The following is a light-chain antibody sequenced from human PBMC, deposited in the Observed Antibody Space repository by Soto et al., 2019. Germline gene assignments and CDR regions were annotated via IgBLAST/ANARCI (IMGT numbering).Light chain of an antibody. CDR1: QSVISY. CDR3: QLRTNWPPRLT. CDR2: DAS. Sequence: EIVLTQSPATLSLSPGERATVSCRASQSVISYLAWYQQKPGQAPRLLIYDASNRVTGIPARFSGSGAGTDFTLTISSLEPEDCAVYYCQLRTNWPPRLTFGGGTKVEIK. J-gene: IGKJ4*01. V-gene: IGKV3-11*01.